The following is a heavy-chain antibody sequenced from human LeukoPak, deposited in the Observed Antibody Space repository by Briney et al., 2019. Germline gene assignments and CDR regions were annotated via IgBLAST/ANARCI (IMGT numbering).Heavy chain of an antibody. D-gene: IGHD1-1*01. CDR2: TNEDGSIT. V-gene: IGHV3-74*01. J-gene: IGHJ6*02. Sequence: GGSLRLSCAASGFTFRTYWMHWVRQAPGKGLVWVSRTNEDGSITNYADSVKGRFTISRDNAKNTLYLQINSLRADDTAVYYCTRDRRYGGMDVWGQGTTVTVSS. CDR3: TRDRRYGGMDV. CDR1: GFTFRTYW.